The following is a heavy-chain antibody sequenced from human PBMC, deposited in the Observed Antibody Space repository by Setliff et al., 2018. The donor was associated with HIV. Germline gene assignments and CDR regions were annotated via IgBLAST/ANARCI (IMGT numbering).Heavy chain of an antibody. J-gene: IGHJ4*02. D-gene: IGHD4-17*01. CDR1: GGSISSYF. CDR2: IYYSGST. Sequence: SETLSLTCTVSGGSISSYFWSWVRQPPGKGLEWIGYIYYSGSTNHNPSLKSRVTMSVDTFKNQFPLKLSSVTAADTAVYYCARIYDYGSYYFDYWGQGTLVTVSS. CDR3: ARIYDYGSYYFDY. V-gene: IGHV4-59*01.